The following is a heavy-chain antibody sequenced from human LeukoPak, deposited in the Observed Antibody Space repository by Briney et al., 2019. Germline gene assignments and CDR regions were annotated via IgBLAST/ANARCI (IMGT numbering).Heavy chain of an antibody. CDR1: GFTFNNYA. CDR2: ISGFGGST. D-gene: IGHD6-13*01. V-gene: IGHV3-23*01. CDR3: ARRSGSSWSSFDY. J-gene: IGHJ4*02. Sequence: GGSLRLSCAASGFTFNNYAMNWVRQAPGKGLEWVSGISGFGGSTYYAPSVKGRLTISRDNFGNMLYLHLDSLRVEDTAIYYCARRSGSSWSSFDYWGQGALVTVSS.